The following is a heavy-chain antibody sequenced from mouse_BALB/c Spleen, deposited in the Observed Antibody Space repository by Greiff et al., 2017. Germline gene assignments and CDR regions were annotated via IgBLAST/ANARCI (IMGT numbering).Heavy chain of an antibody. V-gene: IGHV5-9-4*01. CDR2: ISSGGSYT. CDR3: ARDRGNYGGYYYAMDY. D-gene: IGHD2-1*01. J-gene: IGHJ4*01. Sequence: EVKLVESGGGLVKPGGSLKLSCAASGFTFSSYAMSWVRQSPEKRREWVAEISSGGSYTYYPDTVTGRFTISRDNAKNTLYLEMSSLGSEDTAMYYCARDRGNYGGYYYAMDYWGQGTSVTVSS. CDR1: GFTFSSYA.